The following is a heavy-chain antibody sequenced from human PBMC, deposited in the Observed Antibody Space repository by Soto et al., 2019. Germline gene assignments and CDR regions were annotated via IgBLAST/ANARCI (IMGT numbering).Heavy chain of an antibody. J-gene: IGHJ5*02. CDR1: GFTFSSYS. CDR2: ISSSSSYI. D-gene: IGHD3-3*01. Sequence: GGSLRLSCAASGFTFSSYSMNWVRQAPGKGLEWVSSISSSSSYIYYADSVKGRFTISRDNAKNSLYLQMNSLRAEDTAVYYCAREPRITIFGVVIQRFDPWGQGTLVTVSS. V-gene: IGHV3-21*01. CDR3: AREPRITIFGVVIQRFDP.